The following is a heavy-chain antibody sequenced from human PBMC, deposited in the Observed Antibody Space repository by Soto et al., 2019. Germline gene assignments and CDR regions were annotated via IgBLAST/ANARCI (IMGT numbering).Heavy chain of an antibody. CDR1: GYTFNTYF. CDR2: ISPHNGNT. J-gene: IGHJ4*02. Sequence: HVQLVQSGGELKKPGASVKVSCNTSGYTFNTYFITWVRQAPGQGLEWRGWISPHNGNTNYAEKFQGRVTMTADTITKTAYMELRNLRIDDTAVYYCARDTGNSFDYWGQGTPVTVSS. V-gene: IGHV1-18*01. CDR3: ARDTGNSFDY.